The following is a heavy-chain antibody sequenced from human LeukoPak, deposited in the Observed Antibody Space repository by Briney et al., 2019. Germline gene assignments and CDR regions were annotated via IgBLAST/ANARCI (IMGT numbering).Heavy chain of an antibody. Sequence: SGGSLRLSCAASGFTFSSYAMSWVRQAPGKGLEWVSAISGSGGSTYYADSVKGRFTISRDNSKNTLYLQMNSLRAEDTAVYYCAKDARLSYYYGPYDPWGQGTLVTVSS. CDR2: ISGSGGST. J-gene: IGHJ5*02. CDR1: GFTFSSYA. D-gene: IGHD3-10*01. CDR3: AKDARLSYYYGPYDP. V-gene: IGHV3-23*01.